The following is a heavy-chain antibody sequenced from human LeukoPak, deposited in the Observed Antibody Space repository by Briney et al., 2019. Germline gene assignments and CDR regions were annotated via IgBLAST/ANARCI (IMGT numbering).Heavy chain of an antibody. CDR1: GYTFTSYY. CDR2: INPSGGST. CDR3: ARALGYSSSWYSFWFDP. V-gene: IGHV1-46*01. Sequence: GSVKVSCKASGYTFTSYYMHWGRQAPGQGLEWMGIINPSGGSTSYAQKFQGRVTMTRDTSTSTVYMELSSLRFEDTAVYYCARALGYSSSWYSFWFDPWGQGTLVTVSS. J-gene: IGHJ5*02. D-gene: IGHD6-13*01.